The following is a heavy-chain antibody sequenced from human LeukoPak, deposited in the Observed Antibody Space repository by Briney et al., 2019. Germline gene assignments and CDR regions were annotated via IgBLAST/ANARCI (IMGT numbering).Heavy chain of an antibody. CDR3: ARDDSSKDYFDY. V-gene: IGHV4-39*07. Sequence: KPSETLSLTCTVSGGSISSSSYYWGWIRQPPGKGLEWIGSIYYSGSTYYNPSLKSRVTISVDTSKNQFSLKLSSVTAADTAVYYCARDDSSKDYFDYWGQGTLVTVSS. J-gene: IGHJ4*02. CDR2: IYYSGST. CDR1: GGSISSSSYY. D-gene: IGHD6-19*01.